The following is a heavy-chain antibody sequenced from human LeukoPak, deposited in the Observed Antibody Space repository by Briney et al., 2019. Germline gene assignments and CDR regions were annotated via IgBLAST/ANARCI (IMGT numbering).Heavy chain of an antibody. D-gene: IGHD1-26*01. CDR3: ARATGWELNSFDY. V-gene: IGHV3-30*04. CDR1: GFTFSSYA. CDR2: ISYDGSNK. J-gene: IGHJ4*02. Sequence: GGSLRLSCAASGFTFSSYAMHWVRQAPGKGLEWVAVISYDGSNKYYADSVKGRFTISRDNSKNTLYLQMNSLRAEDTAVYYCARATGWELNSFDYWGQGTLVTVSS.